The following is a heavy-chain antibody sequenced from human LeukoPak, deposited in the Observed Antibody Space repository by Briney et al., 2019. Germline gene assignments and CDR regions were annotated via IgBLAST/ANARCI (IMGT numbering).Heavy chain of an antibody. Sequence: GGSLRLSCAASGFSLSTYWMGWVRQAPGKGLEWVANIKQDDSEKDYVDSVKGRFTISRDNAKNSLDLQMNSLRAEDTAVYYCARDTLGEGEDANYAVYYFDYWGQGTPVTVSS. J-gene: IGHJ4*02. CDR1: GFSLSTYW. V-gene: IGHV3-7*01. D-gene: IGHD4/OR15-4a*01. CDR2: IKQDDSEK. CDR3: ARDTLGEGEDANYAVYYFDY.